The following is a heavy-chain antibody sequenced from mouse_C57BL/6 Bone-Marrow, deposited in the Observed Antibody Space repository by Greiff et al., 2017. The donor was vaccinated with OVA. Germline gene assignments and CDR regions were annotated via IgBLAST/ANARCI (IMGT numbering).Heavy chain of an antibody. V-gene: IGHV1-20*01. CDR3: AREAVLRYPAWFAY. CDR2: INPYNGDT. Sequence: EVKLVESGPELVKPGDSVKISCKASGYSFTGYFMNWVMQSHGKSLEWIGRINPYNGDTFYNQKFKGKATLTVDKSSSTAHMELRSLTSEDSAVYYCAREAVLRYPAWFAYWGQGTLVTVSA. D-gene: IGHD1-1*01. CDR1: GYSFTGYF. J-gene: IGHJ3*01.